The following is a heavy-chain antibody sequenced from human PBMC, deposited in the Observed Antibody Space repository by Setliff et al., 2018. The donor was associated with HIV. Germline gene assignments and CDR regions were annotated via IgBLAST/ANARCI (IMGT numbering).Heavy chain of an antibody. CDR1: GWSSSAYC. V-gene: IGHV4-34*01. Sequence: KPSETLSLTCAVYGWSSSAYCWSWIRQPPGKGLEWIGEINHSGSTNYNPSLKSRLTISVATSKNQFSLKLNSVTTADTAVYYCASGSPFDGFDMWGQGTMVTVSS. CDR3: ASGSPFDGFDM. CDR2: INHSGST. J-gene: IGHJ3*02.